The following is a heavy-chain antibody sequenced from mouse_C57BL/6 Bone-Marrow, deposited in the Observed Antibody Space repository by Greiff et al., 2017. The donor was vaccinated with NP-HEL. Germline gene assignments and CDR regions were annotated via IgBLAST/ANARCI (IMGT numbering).Heavy chain of an antibody. J-gene: IGHJ1*03. Sequence: VQLQHSGPELVKPGDSVKISCKASGYSFTGYFMNWVMQSHGKSLEWIGRINPYNGDTFYNQKFKGKATLTVDKSSSTAHMELRSLTSEDSAVYYCARNGNYVYWYFDVWGTGTTVTVSS. CDR2: INPYNGDT. D-gene: IGHD2-1*01. CDR3: ARNGNYVYWYFDV. V-gene: IGHV1-20*01. CDR1: GYSFTGYF.